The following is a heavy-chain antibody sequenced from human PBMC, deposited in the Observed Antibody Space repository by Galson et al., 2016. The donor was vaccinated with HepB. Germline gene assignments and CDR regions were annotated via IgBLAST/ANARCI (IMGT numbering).Heavy chain of an antibody. Sequence: FRTYVMHWVRQALGKGLEWVATISYDGHKKYYTDSVKGRFTISRDNSKNTLYLQMNSLRADDTALYYCPRGEDGGYPLRYYYGMDVWGQGTTVTVSS. J-gene: IGHJ6*02. CDR1: FRTYV. CDR3: PRGEDGGYPLRYYYGMDV. D-gene: IGHD5-12*01. CDR2: ISYDGHKK. V-gene: IGHV3-30-3*01.